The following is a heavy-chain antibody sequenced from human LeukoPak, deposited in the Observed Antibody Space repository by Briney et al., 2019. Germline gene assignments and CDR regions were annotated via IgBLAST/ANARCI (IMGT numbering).Heavy chain of an antibody. CDR3: ARGGGFGSIWYEAF. D-gene: IGHD6-13*01. CDR2: INPNSGGT. CDR1: GYTFTGYY. Sequence: ASVKVSCKASGYTFTGYYMHWVRQAPGQGLEWMGWINPNSGGTNYAQKFQGRVTMTSDTSISTAYMELSGLTPDDTALYYCARGGGFGSIWYEAFWGQGTLVTVSS. J-gene: IGHJ4*02. V-gene: IGHV1-2*02.